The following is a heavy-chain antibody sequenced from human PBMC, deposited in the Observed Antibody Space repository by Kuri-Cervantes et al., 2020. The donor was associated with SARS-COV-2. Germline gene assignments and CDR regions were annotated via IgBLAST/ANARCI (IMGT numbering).Heavy chain of an antibody. CDR1: GYTSTSYA. Sequence: SMASGYTSTSYAMHWVRQAPGQRLEWMGWINAGNGNTKYSQKFQRRVTITWDTSASTAYMELSSLRSEDTAVYYCARGADFDFWSGSGWFDPWGQGTLVTVSS. CDR3: ARGADFDFWSGSGWFDP. V-gene: IGHV1-3*01. D-gene: IGHD3-3*01. CDR2: INAGNGNT. J-gene: IGHJ5*02.